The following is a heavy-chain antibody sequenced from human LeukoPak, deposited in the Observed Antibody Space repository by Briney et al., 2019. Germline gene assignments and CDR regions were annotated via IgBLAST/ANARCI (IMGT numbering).Heavy chain of an antibody. V-gene: IGHV1-18*01. J-gene: IGHJ4*02. Sequence: ASVKVSCKAPGYTFTSYGISWVRQAPGQGLEWMGWISAYNGNTNYAQKLQGRVTMTTDTSTSTAYMELRSLRSDDTAVYYCARTGEWLLFYYFDYWGQGTLVTVSS. CDR3: ARTGEWLLFYYFDY. CDR2: ISAYNGNT. D-gene: IGHD3-3*01. CDR1: GYTFTSYG.